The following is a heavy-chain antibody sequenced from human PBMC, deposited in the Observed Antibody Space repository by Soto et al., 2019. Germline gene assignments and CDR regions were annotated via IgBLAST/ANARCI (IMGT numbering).Heavy chain of an antibody. J-gene: IGHJ6*02. D-gene: IGHD7-27*01. Sequence: DVQMVESGGGLVQPGGSQRLSCTASTFAISSYFMSWVRQAPGKELEWVSGLDPGGYSTFYADSVQGRFSVSRDETINTLCLHMNNRRADETAVYYCVRRTGAYYFYKLDAWGQGTTVVVSS. CDR2: LDPGGYST. V-gene: IGHV3-23*04. CDR1: TFAISSYF. CDR3: VRRTGAYYFYKLDA.